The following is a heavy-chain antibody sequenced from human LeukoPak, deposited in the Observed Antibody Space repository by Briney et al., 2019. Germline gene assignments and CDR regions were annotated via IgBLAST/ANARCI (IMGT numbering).Heavy chain of an antibody. J-gene: IGHJ4*02. D-gene: IGHD3-22*01. CDR2: IYSGGST. Sequence: GGSLRLSCAASGFTVSSNYMSWVRQAPGKGLEWVSVIYSGGSTYYADSVKGRFTISRDNSKNTLYLQMNSLRAEDTAVYYCARETHLSRGYATDYWGQGTLVTVSS. V-gene: IGHV3-53*01. CDR1: GFTVSSNY. CDR3: ARETHLSRGYATDY.